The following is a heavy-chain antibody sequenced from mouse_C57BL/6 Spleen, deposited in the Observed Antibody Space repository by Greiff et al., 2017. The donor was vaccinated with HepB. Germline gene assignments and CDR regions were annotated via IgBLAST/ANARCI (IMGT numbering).Heavy chain of an antibody. CDR1: GYAFSSSW. CDR2: IYPGDGDT. Sequence: VQLQQSGPELVKPGASVKISCKASGYAFSSSWMNWVKQRPGKGLEWIGRIYPGDGDTNYNGKFKGKATLTADKSSSTAYMQLSSLTSEDSAVYFCARCWDVNAMDYWGQGTSVTVSS. CDR3: ARCWDVNAMDY. J-gene: IGHJ4*01. D-gene: IGHD4-1*01. V-gene: IGHV1-82*01.